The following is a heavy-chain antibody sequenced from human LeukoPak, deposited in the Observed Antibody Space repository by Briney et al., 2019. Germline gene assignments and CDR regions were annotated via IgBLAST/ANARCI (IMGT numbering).Heavy chain of an antibody. D-gene: IGHD1-26*01. V-gene: IGHV1-69*13. J-gene: IGHJ6*03. CDR3: ASGELLAYYYYYMDV. Sequence: SVKASCKASGGTFSSYAISWVRQAPGQGLEWMGGLIPIFGTANYAQKFQGRVTITADESTSTAYMELSSLRSEDTAVYYCASGELLAYYYYYMDVWGKGTTVTVSS. CDR1: GGTFSSYA. CDR2: LIPIFGTA.